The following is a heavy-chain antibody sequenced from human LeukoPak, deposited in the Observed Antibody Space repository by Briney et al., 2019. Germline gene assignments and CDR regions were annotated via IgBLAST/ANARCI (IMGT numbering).Heavy chain of an antibody. D-gene: IGHD3-22*01. CDR1: GYSFTSYW. CDR2: IYPSDSDT. V-gene: IGHV5-51*01. Sequence: GESLKISCEGSGYSFTSYWIGWVRQMPGKGLEWMGIIYPSDSDTRYTPSFQGQVTISADKSISTAYLQWSSLKASDTAIYYCARQRSSGSDYWGQGTLVTVSS. CDR3: ARQRSSGSDY. J-gene: IGHJ4*02.